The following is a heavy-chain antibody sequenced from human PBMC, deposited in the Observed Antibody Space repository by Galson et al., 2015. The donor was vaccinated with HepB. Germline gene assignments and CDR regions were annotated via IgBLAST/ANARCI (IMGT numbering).Heavy chain of an antibody. CDR3: ARVGKGRGAAAGPDY. Sequence: SLRLSCAASGFTFSSYAMHWVRQAPGKGLEYASAISSNGGSTYYANSVKGRFTISRDNSKNTLYLQMGSLRAEDMAVYYCARVGKGRGAAAGPDYWGQGTLVTVSS. V-gene: IGHV3-64*01. CDR2: ISSNGGST. D-gene: IGHD6-13*01. CDR1: GFTFSSYA. J-gene: IGHJ4*02.